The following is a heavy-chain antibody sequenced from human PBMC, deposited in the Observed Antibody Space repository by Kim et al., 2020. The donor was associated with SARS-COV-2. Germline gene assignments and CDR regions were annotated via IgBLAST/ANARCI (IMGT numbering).Heavy chain of an antibody. D-gene: IGHD3-3*01. V-gene: IGHV3-23*01. J-gene: IGHJ3*02. Sequence: TYYADSVKGRFTISRDNSKNTLYLQMNSLRAEDTAVYYCATTISHDAFDIWGQGTMVTVSS. CDR2: T. CDR3: ATTISHDAFDI.